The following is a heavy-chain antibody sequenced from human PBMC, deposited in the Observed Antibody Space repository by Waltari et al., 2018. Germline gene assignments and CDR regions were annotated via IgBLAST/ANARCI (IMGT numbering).Heavy chain of an antibody. D-gene: IGHD6-13*01. V-gene: IGHV4-39*07. J-gene: IGHJ4*02. CDR2: ISYNGCT. CDR3: ARNVSSISSSRDAFDY. CDR1: GASINNHNYQ. Sequence: QVQLRESGPGLVKPSETLDLTCSVSGASINNHNYQWGWIRQPPGKGLEWIGSISYNGCTYYDPSLKSRVVIFTDMSRNRFSLRLSSVTAADAAVYYCARNVSSISSSRDAFDYWGQGTLVSVSS.